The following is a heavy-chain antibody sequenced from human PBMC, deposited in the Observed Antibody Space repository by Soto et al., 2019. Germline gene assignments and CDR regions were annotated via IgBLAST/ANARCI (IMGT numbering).Heavy chain of an antibody. CDR1: GGTFSSYA. V-gene: IGHV1-69*13. Sequence: ASVKVSCKASGGTFSSYAISWVRQAPGQGLEWMGGIIPIFGTANYAQKFQGRVTITADESTSTAYMELSSLRSEDTAVYYCATEGYGGDAFDIWGQGTMVTVSS. J-gene: IGHJ3*02. CDR2: IIPIFGTA. D-gene: IGHD6-13*01. CDR3: ATEGYGGDAFDI.